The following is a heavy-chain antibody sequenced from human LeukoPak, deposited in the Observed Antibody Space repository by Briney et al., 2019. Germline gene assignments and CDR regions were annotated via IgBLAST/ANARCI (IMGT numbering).Heavy chain of an antibody. V-gene: IGHV3-23*01. CDR2: ISGSGGTT. D-gene: IGHD3-10*01. CDR1: GFTFNNYA. J-gene: IGHJ4*02. CDR3: AKVITMVRGALDY. Sequence: GGSLRLSCKASGFTFNNYAMSWVRQAPGKGPELVPAISGSGGTTYYADSVKGRFTVSRDNSNNTLYLQMNSLRAEDTAVYYCAKVITMVRGALDYWGQGTLVTVSS.